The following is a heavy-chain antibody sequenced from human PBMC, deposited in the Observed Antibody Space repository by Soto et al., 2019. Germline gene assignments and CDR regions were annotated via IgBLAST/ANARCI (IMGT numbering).Heavy chain of an antibody. Sequence: SDTLSLTCTVSGGSISSGDYYWSWIRQPPGKGLEWIGYIYYSGSTYYNPSLKSRVTISVDTSKNQFSLKLSSVTAADTAVYYCSITYPDTYYYGSGSSPSFDYWGQGTLVTVSS. CDR3: SITYPDTYYYGSGSSPSFDY. J-gene: IGHJ4*02. D-gene: IGHD3-10*01. CDR1: GGSISSGDYY. V-gene: IGHV4-30-4*02. CDR2: IYYSGST.